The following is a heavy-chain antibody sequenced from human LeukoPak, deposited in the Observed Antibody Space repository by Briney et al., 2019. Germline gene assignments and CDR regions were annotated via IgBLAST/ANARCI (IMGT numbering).Heavy chain of an antibody. D-gene: IGHD2-15*01. CDR1: GGTFSSYA. CDR2: IIPIFGTA. V-gene: IGHV1-69*06. J-gene: IGHJ5*02. CDR3: ATAGPVVVVADLPNWFDP. Sequence: GASVKVSCKASGGTFSSYAISWVRQAPGQGLEWMGGIIPIFGTANYAQKFQGRVTMTEDTSTDTAYMELSSLRSEDTAVYYCATAGPVVVVADLPNWFDPWGQGTLVTVSS.